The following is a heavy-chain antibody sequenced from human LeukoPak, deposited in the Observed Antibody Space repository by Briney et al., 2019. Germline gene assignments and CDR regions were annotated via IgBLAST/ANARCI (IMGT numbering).Heavy chain of an antibody. J-gene: IGHJ4*02. V-gene: IGHV1-8*01. Sequence: GASVKVSCKASGYTFTSYDINWVRQATGQGLEWMGWMNPNSGNTGYAQKFQGRVTMTRNTSISTAYMELSSLRSEDTAVYYCAGKIEHYDSSGYSLLYFDYWGQGTLVTVSS. CDR2: MNPNSGNT. D-gene: IGHD3-22*01. CDR1: GYTFTSYD. CDR3: AGKIEHYDSSGYSLLYFDY.